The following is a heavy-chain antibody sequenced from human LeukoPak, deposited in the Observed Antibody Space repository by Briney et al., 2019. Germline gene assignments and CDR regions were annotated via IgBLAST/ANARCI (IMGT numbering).Heavy chain of an antibody. V-gene: IGHV1-69*13. J-gene: IGHJ3*02. Sequence: SVKVSCKASGGTFSSYAISWVRPAPGQGLGWMGGIIPIFGTANYAQKFQGRVTITADESTSTAYMELSSLRSEDTAVYYCARDSRYPTVAFDIWGQGTMVTVSS. CDR1: GGTFSSYA. D-gene: IGHD3-9*01. CDR3: ARDSRYPTVAFDI. CDR2: IIPIFGTA.